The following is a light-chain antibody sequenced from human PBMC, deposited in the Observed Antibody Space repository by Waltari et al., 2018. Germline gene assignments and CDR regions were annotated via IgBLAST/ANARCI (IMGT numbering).Light chain of an antibody. Sequence: SYELTQPLSVSVSLGQTARMTCGGNNIGSKKVPWYQQKPGQAPVLVIYRDSNRPSGIPERFSGSNSGNTATLTISRAQAGDEADFYCQVWDSNTAVFGGGTKLTVL. CDR3: QVWDSNTAV. V-gene: IGLV3-9*01. CDR2: RDS. CDR1: NIGSKK. J-gene: IGLJ2*01.